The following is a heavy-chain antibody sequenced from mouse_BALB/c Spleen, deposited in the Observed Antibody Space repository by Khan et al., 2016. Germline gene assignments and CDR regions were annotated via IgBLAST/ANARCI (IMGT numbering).Heavy chain of an antibody. D-gene: IGHD1-1*01. CDR2: ISSGGSPI. Sequence: EVQLVESGGGLVQPGGSRKLSCAASGFTFSSFGMHWVRQAPEKGLEWVAYISSGGSPIFYADTLKGRFTISRDNPKNTLFLQMTSLRSEDTAMYYCARRGVYYDVSSFHYYAMDCWGQGTSVTVSS. CDR1: GFTFSSFG. CDR3: ARRGVYYDVSSFHYYAMDC. V-gene: IGHV5-17*02. J-gene: IGHJ4*01.